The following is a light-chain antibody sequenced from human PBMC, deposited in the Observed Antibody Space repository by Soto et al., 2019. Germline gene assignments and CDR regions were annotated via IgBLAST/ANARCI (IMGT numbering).Light chain of an antibody. V-gene: IGLV2-14*01. CDR2: EVS. CDR3: TSYTTSSTHV. J-gene: IGLJ2*01. CDR1: TSDIGAYNY. Sequence: QSALTQPASVSGSPGQSITISCTGTTSDIGAYNYVSWYQQHPDKAPKLMIFEVSDRPSGVSTRFSGSKSDNRASLIISGLQAEDEATYYCTSYTTSSTHVFGGGTKLTVL.